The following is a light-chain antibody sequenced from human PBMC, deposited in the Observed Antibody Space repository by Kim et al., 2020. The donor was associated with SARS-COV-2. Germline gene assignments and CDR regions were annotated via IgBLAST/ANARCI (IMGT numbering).Light chain of an antibody. CDR2: QNN. Sequence: VSPGQKASITCSGDKLGDKYASWYQQRPGQSPVLVISQNNRRPSGIPERFSGSNSGNTATLTISGTQAMDEADYYCHAWDRNTAIFGGGTKLTVL. CDR3: HAWDRNTAI. V-gene: IGLV3-1*01. J-gene: IGLJ2*01. CDR1: KLGDKY.